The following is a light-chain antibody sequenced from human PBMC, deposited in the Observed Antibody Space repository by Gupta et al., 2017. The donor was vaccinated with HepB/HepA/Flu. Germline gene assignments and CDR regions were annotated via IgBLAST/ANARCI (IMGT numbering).Light chain of an antibody. CDR1: SSNIGNDN. CDR3: VGWDDSLSGYV. V-gene: IGLV1-47*02. Sequence: QPVLTQPPSASGTPGQRVTISCSGSSSNIGNDNAYWYQQLPGTAPKLLIYNYNQRPSGVPDRFSGSKSGTTASLAISGLRSEDEADYYCVGWDDSLSGYVFGAGTKVTVL. CDR2: NYN. J-gene: IGLJ1*01.